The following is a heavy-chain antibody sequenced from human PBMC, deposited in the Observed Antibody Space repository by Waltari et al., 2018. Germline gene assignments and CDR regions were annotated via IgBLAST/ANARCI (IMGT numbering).Heavy chain of an antibody. V-gene: IGHV4-4*02. Sequence: CWGWVRRWPQGELGGVGQGRGGGESNYSPSFASRLNVSLDTSNRQFSLKLTSATVADTAVYYCARDRGRGLYLDTWGPGILVTVSP. J-gene: IGHJ5*02. D-gene: IGHD2-15*01. CDR2: GRGGGES. CDR1: C. CDR3: ARDRGRGLYLDT.